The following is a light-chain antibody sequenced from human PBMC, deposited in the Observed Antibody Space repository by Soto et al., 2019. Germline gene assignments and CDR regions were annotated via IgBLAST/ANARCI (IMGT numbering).Light chain of an antibody. CDR1: QSVSSK. CDR3: QQYGSSRWT. CDR2: DAS. Sequence: EIVMTQSPATLSVSPGERATLSCRASQSVSSKLAWYQQKPGQAPRLLIYDASNRATGIPDRFSGSGSGTDFTLTISRLEPEDFAVYYCQQYGSSRWTFGQGTKVDI. V-gene: IGKV3-20*01. J-gene: IGKJ1*01.